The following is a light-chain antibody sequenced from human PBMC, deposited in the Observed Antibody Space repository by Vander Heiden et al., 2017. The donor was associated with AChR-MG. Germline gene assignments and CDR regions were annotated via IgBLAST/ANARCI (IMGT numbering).Light chain of an antibody. CDR1: QSVKFY. Sequence: EIVLTQSPATLSLSPGERATLSCRASQSVKFYLAWYQQKSGQAPRLLIYDVSNRATGIPARFSGSGSGTDFTLTISSLEPEDFAVYYCQQRDSWPLTFGGGTKVEIK. CDR3: QQRDSWPLT. J-gene: IGKJ4*01. CDR2: DVS. V-gene: IGKV3-11*01.